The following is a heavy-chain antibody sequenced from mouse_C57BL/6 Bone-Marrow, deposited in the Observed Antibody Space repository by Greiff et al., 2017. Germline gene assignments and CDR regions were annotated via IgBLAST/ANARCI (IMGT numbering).Heavy chain of an antibody. CDR3: ARERVAWFDF. CDR2: IYPGDGGT. Sequence: QVQLQQSGPELVKPGASVKISCKASGYAFSGSWMHWVKPRPGKGLEWIGRIYPGDGGTNNNGKFKGKATLTADESSSTAYMQLSSLTAEDSAVSFCARERVAWFDFWGKGTTVTVSS. D-gene: IGHD1-1*01. J-gene: IGHJ2*01. CDR1: GYAFSGSW. V-gene: IGHV1-82*01.